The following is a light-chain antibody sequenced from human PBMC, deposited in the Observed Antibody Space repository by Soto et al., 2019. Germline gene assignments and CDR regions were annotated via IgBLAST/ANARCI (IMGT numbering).Light chain of an antibody. CDR2: KAS. J-gene: IGKJ1*01. CDR1: QTISSS. V-gene: IGKV1-5*03. CDR3: QQYSSFWT. Sequence: DIKMTQSPSTLSASVGDRVTITCRASQTISSSLAWYQQKPGKAPNLLIYKASSLESGVPSRFSGSGSGTEFTLTINSVQPEDFATYYCQQYSSFWTFGQGTKVEIK.